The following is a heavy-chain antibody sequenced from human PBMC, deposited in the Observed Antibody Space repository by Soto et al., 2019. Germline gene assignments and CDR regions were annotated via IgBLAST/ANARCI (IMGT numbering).Heavy chain of an antibody. CDR1: GFTFSTYW. CDR3: TGDRGGGGGY. V-gene: IGHV3-74*01. J-gene: IGHJ4*02. Sequence: EVQLVESGGGLVQPGGSLRLSCAASGFTFSTYWMHWVRQAPGKGLVWVSRINEDGSTINYADSVKGRFTISRDNAKNRLYGEVNGGSGGDTAVYYCTGDRGGGGGYWGQGTLVTVSS. D-gene: IGHD3-16*01. CDR2: INEDGSTI.